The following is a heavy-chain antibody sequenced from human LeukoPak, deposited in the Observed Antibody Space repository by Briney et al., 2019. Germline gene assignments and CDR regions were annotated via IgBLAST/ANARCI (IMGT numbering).Heavy chain of an antibody. D-gene: IGHD6-6*01. V-gene: IGHV4-59*01. J-gene: IGHJ4*02. CDR2: TYYSGIT. CDR3: ARDRGSSPDYFDY. Sequence: KPSETLSLTCTVSGGSISSYYWSWIRQPPGRGLEWIGYTYYSGITHYYPSLKSRVTISLDTSKNQFSLKLSSVTAADTAVYYCARDRGSSPDYFDYWGQGTLVTVSS. CDR1: GGSISSYY.